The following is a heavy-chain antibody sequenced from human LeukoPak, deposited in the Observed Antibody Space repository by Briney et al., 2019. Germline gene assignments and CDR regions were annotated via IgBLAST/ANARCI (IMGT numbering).Heavy chain of an antibody. CDR3: ARGRRTYPAKYYGSGRPAYYFDY. J-gene: IGHJ4*02. Sequence: GGSLRLSCAASGFSFSDYFMSWVRQAPGKGLEWVSYISSSGTTIHYADSVKGRFTISRDSAKNSLYLQMSSLRAEDTAVYYCARGRRTYPAKYYGSGRPAYYFDYWGQGTLVTVSS. D-gene: IGHD3-10*01. CDR1: GFSFSDYF. CDR2: ISSSGTTI. V-gene: IGHV3-11*04.